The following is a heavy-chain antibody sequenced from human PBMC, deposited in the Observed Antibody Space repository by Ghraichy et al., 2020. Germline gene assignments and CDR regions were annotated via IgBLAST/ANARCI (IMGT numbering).Heavy chain of an antibody. CDR3: ARVNNGGYGALDH. J-gene: IGHJ4*02. V-gene: IGHV3-21*01. D-gene: IGHD3-22*01. Sequence: SCAASGFPFTTYNMNWVRQAPGKGLGWVSSISTSSYDIYYADSVKGRFTTSRDNAKNSLFLQLNSLRAEDTAVYYCARVNNGGYGALDHWGQGTLVTVSS. CDR2: ISTSSYDI. CDR1: GFPFTTYN.